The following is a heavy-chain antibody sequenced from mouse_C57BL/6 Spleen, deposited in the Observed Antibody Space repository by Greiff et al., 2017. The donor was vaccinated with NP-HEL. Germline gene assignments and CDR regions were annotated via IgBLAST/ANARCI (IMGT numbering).Heavy chain of an antibody. CDR1: GFTFSSYA. CDR2: ISDGGSYT. V-gene: IGHV5-4*01. Sequence: DVQLVESGGGLVKPGGSLKLSCAASGFTFSSYAMSWVRQTPEKRLEWVATISDGGSYTYYPDNVKGRFTISRDNAKNNLYLQMSHLKSEDTAMYYCARDYDGYFWFAYWGQRTLVTVSA. D-gene: IGHD2-3*01. J-gene: IGHJ3*01. CDR3: ARDYDGYFWFAY.